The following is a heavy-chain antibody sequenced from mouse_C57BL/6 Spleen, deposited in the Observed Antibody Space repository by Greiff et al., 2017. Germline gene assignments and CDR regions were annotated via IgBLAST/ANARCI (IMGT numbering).Heavy chain of an antibody. CDR1: GFTFSDYG. V-gene: IGHV5-17*01. CDR2: ISSGSSTI. CDR3: ARPDYYGPWWYFDV. Sequence: DVKLVESGGGLVKPGGSLKLSCAASGFTFSDYGMHWVRQAPEKGLEWVAYISSGSSTIYYADTVKGRFTISRDNAKNTLFLQMTSLRSEDTAMYYCARPDYYGPWWYFDVWGTGTTVTVSS. J-gene: IGHJ1*03. D-gene: IGHD1-2*01.